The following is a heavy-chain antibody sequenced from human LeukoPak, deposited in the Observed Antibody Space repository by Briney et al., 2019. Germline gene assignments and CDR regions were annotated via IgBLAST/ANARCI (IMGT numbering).Heavy chain of an antibody. J-gene: IGHJ4*02. V-gene: IGHV4-59*08. CDR2: IFDSGDT. CDR1: GGSFSGYY. Sequence: SETLSLTCAVYGGSFSGYYWSWIRQPPGKGLEWIAYIFDSGDTRYNPSLKSRVTISVDTSKNQFSLKLNSVTAADTAVYYCARHPLRGGFDYWGQGTLVTVSS. CDR3: ARHPLRGGFDY.